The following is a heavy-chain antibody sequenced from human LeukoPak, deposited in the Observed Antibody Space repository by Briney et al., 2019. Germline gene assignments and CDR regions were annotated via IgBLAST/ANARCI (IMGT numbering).Heavy chain of an antibody. D-gene: IGHD3-22*01. V-gene: IGHV3-23*01. CDR2: ISGSGGST. Sequence: VQPGGSLRLSCAASGFTFSSYAMSWVRQAPGKGLEWVSAISGSGGSTYYADSVKGRFTISRDNSKNTLYLQMGSLRAEDMAVYYCARSDSSGYYYLKPLDYWGRGTLVTVSS. CDR3: ARSDSSGYYYLKPLDY. CDR1: GFTFSSYA. J-gene: IGHJ4*02.